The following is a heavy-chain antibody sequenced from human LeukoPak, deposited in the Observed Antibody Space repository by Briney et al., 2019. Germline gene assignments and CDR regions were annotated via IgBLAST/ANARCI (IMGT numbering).Heavy chain of an antibody. Sequence: SETLSLTCTVSGGSISSYYWSWIRQPPGKGLEWIGYIYYSGSTNYNPSLKSRVTISVDTSKNQFSLKLSSVTAADTAVYYCARVDDYGDFCLDYWGQGTLVTVSS. CDR2: IYYSGST. CDR3: ARVDDYGDFCLDY. D-gene: IGHD4-17*01. V-gene: IGHV4-59*01. J-gene: IGHJ4*02. CDR1: GGSISSYY.